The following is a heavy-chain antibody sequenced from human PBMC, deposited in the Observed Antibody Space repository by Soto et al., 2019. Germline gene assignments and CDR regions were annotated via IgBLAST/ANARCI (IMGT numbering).Heavy chain of an antibody. CDR3: ARGDLKFGQLLPNPLTY. CDR1: GGSFSGYY. V-gene: IGHV4-34*01. J-gene: IGHJ4*02. Sequence: SETLSLTCAVHGGSFSGYYWDWIRQPPGKGLEWIGDGYYGGTTNYNPSLKSRVTISVDTAKNHFSLKLSSVTAADTAVYFCARGDLKFGQLLPNPLTYWGRGTLVTVSS. CDR2: GYYGGTT. D-gene: IGHD3-10*01.